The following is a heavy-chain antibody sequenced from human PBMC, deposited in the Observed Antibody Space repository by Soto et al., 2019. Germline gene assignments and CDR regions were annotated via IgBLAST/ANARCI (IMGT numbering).Heavy chain of an antibody. Sequence: KPGGALRLSCAASGFTFSDYYMSWLRQPPGKGLEWVSYISKSGSIIHFAASVKGRFAISRDNAKNTLYLQMSSLRAEDTALYYCARDLSPYSDYYDESTSETWFDPWGQGTLVTVS. J-gene: IGHJ5*02. CDR3: ARDLSPYSDYYDESTSETWFDP. CDR2: ISKSGSII. D-gene: IGHD3-16*01. CDR1: GFTFSDYY. V-gene: IGHV3-11*01.